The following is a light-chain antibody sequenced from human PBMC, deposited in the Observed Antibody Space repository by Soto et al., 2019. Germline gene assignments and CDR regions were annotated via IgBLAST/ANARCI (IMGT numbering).Light chain of an antibody. J-gene: IGKJ1*01. Sequence: LRVAPLEGDTQSYRASQSVSSNLAWYQQKPGQAPRILIFGASARATGIPARFSGSGSGTDFTLTISSLQPEDFAVYYCQQYGNLPRTFGQGTKVDIK. CDR2: GAS. CDR1: QSVSSN. V-gene: IGKV3D-15*01. CDR3: QQYGNLPRT.